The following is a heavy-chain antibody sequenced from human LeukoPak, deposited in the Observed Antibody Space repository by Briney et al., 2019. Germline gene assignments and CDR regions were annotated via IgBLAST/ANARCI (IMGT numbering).Heavy chain of an antibody. D-gene: IGHD1-14*01. Sequence: GGSLRLSCAASGFSFSSYWIHWVRQAPGKGLVWVSRINPDGTTTSYADSVNGRFTIFRDNAKNTLFLQMNSLRVDDTAVYYCVRDKTGWDDYWGQGTLVTVSS. CDR2: INPDGTTT. J-gene: IGHJ4*02. CDR1: GFSFSSYW. CDR3: VRDKTGWDDY. V-gene: IGHV3-74*01.